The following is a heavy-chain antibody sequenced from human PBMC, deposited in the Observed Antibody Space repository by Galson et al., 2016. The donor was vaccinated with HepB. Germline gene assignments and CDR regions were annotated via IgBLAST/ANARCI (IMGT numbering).Heavy chain of an antibody. CDR3: AKDWGSTLDH. D-gene: IGHD3-16*01. J-gene: IGHJ4*02. CDR1: GFTFRSYG. Sequence: SLRLSCAASGFTFRSYGMHWVRQAPGKGLEWVAFISYGRSHEHYGGSVKGRFTVSRDNSKNTLYLEMNRLRIEDTALYYCAKDWGSTLDHWGQGTLVTVSS. V-gene: IGHV3-30*18. CDR2: ISYGRSHE.